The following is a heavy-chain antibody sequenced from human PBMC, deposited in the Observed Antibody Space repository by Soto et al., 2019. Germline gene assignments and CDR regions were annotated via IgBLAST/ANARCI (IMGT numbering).Heavy chain of an antibody. D-gene: IGHD6-13*01. Sequence: SETLSLTCAVSGGSISSSNWWSWVRQPPGKGLEWIGEIYHSGSTNYNPSLKSRVTISVDKSKNQFSLKLSSVTAADAAVYYCARRSSMGSSYDYWGQGTLVTVSS. CDR2: IYHSGST. V-gene: IGHV4-4*02. CDR1: GGSISSSNW. CDR3: ARRSSMGSSYDY. J-gene: IGHJ4*02.